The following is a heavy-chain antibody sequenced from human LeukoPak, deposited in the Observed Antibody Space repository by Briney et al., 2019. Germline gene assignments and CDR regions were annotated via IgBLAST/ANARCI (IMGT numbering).Heavy chain of an antibody. V-gene: IGHV3-48*01. CDR2: ISSSSSTI. CDR3: ARFRSIAAAGSFDY. J-gene: IGHJ4*02. CDR1: GFTFSSYS. Sequence: GGSLRLSCAASGFTFSSYSMNWVRQAPGKGLEWVSYISSSSSTIYYADSVKGRFTISRDNAKNSLYLQMNSPRAEDTAVYYCARFRSIAAAGSFDYWGQGTLVTVSS. D-gene: IGHD6-13*01.